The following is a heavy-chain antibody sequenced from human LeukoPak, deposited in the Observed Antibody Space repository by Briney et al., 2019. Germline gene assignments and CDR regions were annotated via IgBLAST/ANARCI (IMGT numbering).Heavy chain of an antibody. CDR3: ARWDDSAWGFGN. V-gene: IGHV4-59*08. Sequence: NTSETLSLTCIVSGVSISSYSWNWIRQSPGKGLEWVGYISHSGTTSYNSSLKSRVTISVDTSKNQLSLKLTSVTAADTAVYYCARWDDSAWGFGNWGPGTLVAVSS. J-gene: IGHJ4*02. CDR1: GVSISSYS. D-gene: IGHD6-19*01. CDR2: ISHSGTT.